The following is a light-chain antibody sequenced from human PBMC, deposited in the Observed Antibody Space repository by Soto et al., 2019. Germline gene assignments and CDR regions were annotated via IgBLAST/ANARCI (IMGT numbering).Light chain of an antibody. CDR1: QSVGSSY. J-gene: IGKJ1*01. CDR2: GAS. V-gene: IGKV3-20*01. Sequence: EVVLTQSPGTLSLSPGERATLSCGASQSVGSSYLAWYQQKPGQARRLLIYGASTRATGIPDRFSGSGSGTEYTLTISRLEPEDFAVYYCQQYINSPLTFGQGTKVEIK. CDR3: QQYINSPLT.